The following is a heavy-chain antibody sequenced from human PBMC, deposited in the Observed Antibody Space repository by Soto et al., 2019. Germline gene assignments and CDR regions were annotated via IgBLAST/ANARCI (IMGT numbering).Heavy chain of an antibody. J-gene: IGHJ6*02. CDR1: GFTFSSYS. Sequence: PGGSLRLSCAASGFTFSSYSMNWVRQAPGKGLEWVSSISSSSSYIYYADSVKGRFTISRDNAKNSLYLQMNSLRAEDTAVYYCAKDFLTGTSYYYYYGMDVWGQGTTVTVSS. V-gene: IGHV3-21*01. CDR3: AKDFLTGTSYYYYYGMDV. D-gene: IGHD1-20*01. CDR2: ISSSSSYI.